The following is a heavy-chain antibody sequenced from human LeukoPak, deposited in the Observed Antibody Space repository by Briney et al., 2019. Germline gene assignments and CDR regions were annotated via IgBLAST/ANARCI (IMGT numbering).Heavy chain of an antibody. Sequence: GASVTVSFTASGGTFSSYAISWVRQAPGQGLEWMGGIIPIFGTANYAQKFQGRVTITADESTSTAYMELSSLRSEDTAVYYCARGVEYSYGFIGDKDYYYYYMDVWGKGTTVTVSS. J-gene: IGHJ6*03. CDR3: ARGVEYSYGFIGDKDYYYYYMDV. CDR2: IIPIFGTA. CDR1: GGTFSSYA. D-gene: IGHD5-18*01. V-gene: IGHV1-69*13.